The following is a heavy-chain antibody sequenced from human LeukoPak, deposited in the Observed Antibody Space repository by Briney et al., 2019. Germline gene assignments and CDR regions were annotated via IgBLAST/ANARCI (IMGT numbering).Heavy chain of an antibody. CDR2: IYYSGST. D-gene: IGHD4-23*01. J-gene: IGHJ4*02. V-gene: IGHV4-59*01. Sequence: SETLSLTCTVSGGSISSYYWSWIRQPPGKGLEWIGYIYYSGSTNYNPSLKSRVSISVDTYKNQFSLKLSCVSAADTAVYYCAKSVGLPISFDYWGQGNMVTVS. CDR1: GGSISSYY. CDR3: AKSVGLPISFDY.